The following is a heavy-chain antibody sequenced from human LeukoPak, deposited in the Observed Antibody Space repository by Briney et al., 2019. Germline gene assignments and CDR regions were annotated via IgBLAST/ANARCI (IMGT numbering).Heavy chain of an antibody. D-gene: IGHD3-10*01. CDR3: ARLHYGSGSYSDY. Sequence: SETLSLTCTVSGGSISSSSYYWGWIRQPPGKGLEWIGSIYYSGSTYYNPSLKSRVTISVDTSKNQFSLKLSSVTAADTAVYYCARLHYGSGSYSDYWGRGTLVTVSS. V-gene: IGHV4-39*01. J-gene: IGHJ4*02. CDR1: GGSISSSSYY. CDR2: IYYSGST.